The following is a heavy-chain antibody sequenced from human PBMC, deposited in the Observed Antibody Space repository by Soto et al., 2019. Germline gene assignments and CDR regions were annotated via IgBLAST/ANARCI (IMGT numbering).Heavy chain of an antibody. Sequence: EVQLVEAGGGLVQPGGSLRLSCTASGFTFSYYSLNWVRQGPGKGLEWVAHISSGSSTINYADSVRSRFTISRDDAKDSLYLQMNSLRAEDTAIYYCATDLSVGVINKAFEYWGQGTLVTVSS. CDR3: ATDLSVGVINKAFEY. CDR2: ISSGSSTI. V-gene: IGHV3-48*01. CDR1: GFTFSYYS. J-gene: IGHJ4*02. D-gene: IGHD3-22*01.